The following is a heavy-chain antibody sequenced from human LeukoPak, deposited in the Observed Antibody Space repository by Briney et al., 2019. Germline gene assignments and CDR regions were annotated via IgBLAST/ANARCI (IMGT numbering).Heavy chain of an antibody. J-gene: IGHJ4*02. CDR2: ISSSSSTI. D-gene: IGHD2-2*01. V-gene: IGHV3-48*01. Sequence: GGSLRLSCAASGFTVSSNYMSWVRQAPGKGLEWVSYISSSSSTIYYADSVKGRFTISRDNAKNSLYLQMNSLRAEDTAVYYCARDIVVVPAAQTEYWGQGTLVTVSS. CDR1: GFTVSSNY. CDR3: ARDIVVVPAAQTEY.